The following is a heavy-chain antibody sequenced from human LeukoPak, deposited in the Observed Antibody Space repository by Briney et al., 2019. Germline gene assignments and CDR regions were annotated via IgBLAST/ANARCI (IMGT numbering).Heavy chain of an antibody. J-gene: IGHJ4*02. CDR1: GGSISSYY. D-gene: IGHD1-26*01. Sequence: SETLSLTCTVSGGSISSYYWSWIRQPPGKGLEWIGYIYYSGSTNYNPSLKSRVTISVDTPKNQFSLKLSSVTAADTAVYYCARGSRYSGSYYIYDYWGQGTLVTVSS. CDR2: IYYSGST. CDR3: ARGSRYSGSYYIYDY. V-gene: IGHV4-59*01.